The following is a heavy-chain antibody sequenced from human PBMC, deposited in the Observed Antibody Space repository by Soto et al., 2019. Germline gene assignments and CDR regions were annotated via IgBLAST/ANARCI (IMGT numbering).Heavy chain of an antibody. CDR2: INPSGGST. V-gene: IGHV1-46*03. CDR3: ARPGGTYYYDSSDMKDAFDI. Sequence: ASVKVSCKASGYTFTSYYMHWVRQAPGQGLEWMGIINPSGGSTSYAQKFQGRVTMTRDTSTSTVYMELSSLRSEDTAVYYCARPGGTYYYDSSDMKDAFDIWGQ. D-gene: IGHD3-22*01. J-gene: IGHJ3*02. CDR1: GYTFTSYY.